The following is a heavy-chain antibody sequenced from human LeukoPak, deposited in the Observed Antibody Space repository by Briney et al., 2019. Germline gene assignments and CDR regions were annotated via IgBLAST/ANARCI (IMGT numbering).Heavy chain of an antibody. CDR2: ISSSGSPI. D-gene: IGHD3-3*01. Sequence: GGSLRLSCAASGFRFSGFSMNWVRQAPGKGLEWISYISSSGSPIYYADSVKGRFTIARDNAKNSLFLQTNSLRAEDTAVYYCARVPKFSAIFGWGQGTTVTVSS. CDR3: ARVPKFSAIFG. J-gene: IGHJ6*02. V-gene: IGHV3-48*01. CDR1: GFRFSGFS.